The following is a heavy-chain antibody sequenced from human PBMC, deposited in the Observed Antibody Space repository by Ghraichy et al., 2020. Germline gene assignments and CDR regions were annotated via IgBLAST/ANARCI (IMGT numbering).Heavy chain of an antibody. V-gene: IGHV3-30*02. CDR3: AKDPLYRDSFWIGGMDV. D-gene: IGHD3-3*01. CDR1: GFIFSNYA. J-gene: IGHJ6*03. Sequence: GGSLRLSCVTSGFIFSNYAMHWVRQAPGKGLEWVASIRYDESREYYAHSVKGRFTISRDNSRDNSKNMLYLQMNSLRPEDTAVYYCAKDPLYRDSFWIGGMDVWGKGTTVTVSS. CDR2: IRYDESRE.